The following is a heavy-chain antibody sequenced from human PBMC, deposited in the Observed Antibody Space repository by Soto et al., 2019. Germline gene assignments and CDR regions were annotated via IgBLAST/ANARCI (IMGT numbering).Heavy chain of an antibody. CDR1: GFTFSSYG. J-gene: IGHJ4*02. CDR2: ISYDGSNK. D-gene: IGHD5-12*01. Sequence: GGSLRLSCAASGFTFSSYGMHWARQAPGKGLEWVAVISYDGSNKYYADSVKGRFTISRDNSKNTLYLQMNSLRAEDTAVYYCAKDSPGGYDHIFDYWGQGTLVTVSS. V-gene: IGHV3-30*18. CDR3: AKDSPGGYDHIFDY.